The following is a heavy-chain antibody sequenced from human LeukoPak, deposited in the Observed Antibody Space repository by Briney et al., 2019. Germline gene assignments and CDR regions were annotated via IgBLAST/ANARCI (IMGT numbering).Heavy chain of an antibody. CDR3: ARDSGSYHFDSC. CDR1: GFTFSNYW. CDR2: IKQDGSQK. V-gene: IGHV3-7*01. Sequence: GGSLRLSCAASGFTFSNYWMGWVRQAPGKGLEWVANIKQDGSQKCFGDSVKGRFTISRDNAENSLFLQMSSLRDEDTAVYYCARDSGSYHFDSCWGQGTLVTVSS. D-gene: IGHD1-26*01. J-gene: IGHJ4*02.